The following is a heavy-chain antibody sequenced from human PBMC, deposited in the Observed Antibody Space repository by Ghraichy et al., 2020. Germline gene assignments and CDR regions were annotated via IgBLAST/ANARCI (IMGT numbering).Heavy chain of an antibody. V-gene: IGHV3-7*03. CDR3: ARGGYNSSATDY. D-gene: IGHD6-13*01. J-gene: IGHJ4*02. Sequence: GALRLSCAASGFTFSSCWMSWVRQAPGKGLEWVANINQDETEKYYVDSVKGRFTISRDNAKNSLFLQMNSLRAEDTAIYYCARGGYNSSATDYWGQGTLVTVSS. CDR1: GFTFSSCW. CDR2: INQDETEK.